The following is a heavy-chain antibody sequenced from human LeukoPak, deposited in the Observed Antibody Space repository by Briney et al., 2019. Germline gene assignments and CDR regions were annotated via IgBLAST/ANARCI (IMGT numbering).Heavy chain of an antibody. CDR2: IIPIFGTA. J-gene: IGHJ6*02. Sequence: KISCKASGGTFSSYAISWVRQAPGQGLEWMGGIIPIFGTANYAQKFQGRVTITADESTSTAYMELSSLRSEDTAVYYCARMSPEHYYYYYGMDVWGQGTTVTVSS. CDR3: ARMSPEHYYYYYGMDV. V-gene: IGHV1-69*01. CDR1: GGTFSSYA.